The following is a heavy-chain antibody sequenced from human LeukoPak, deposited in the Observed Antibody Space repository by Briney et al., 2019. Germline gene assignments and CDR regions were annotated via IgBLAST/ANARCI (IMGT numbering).Heavy chain of an antibody. J-gene: IGHJ4*02. CDR3: ARDRGTWNDDGFDY. Sequence: SETLSLTCAVSGGSISSSNWWSWVRQPPGKGLDWIGEIYHSGSTNYNPSLKSRVTISVDTSKNQFSLKLSSVTAADTAVYYCARDRGTWNDDGFDYWGQGTLVTVSS. CDR2: IYHSGST. CDR1: GGSISSSNW. V-gene: IGHV4-4*02. D-gene: IGHD1-1*01.